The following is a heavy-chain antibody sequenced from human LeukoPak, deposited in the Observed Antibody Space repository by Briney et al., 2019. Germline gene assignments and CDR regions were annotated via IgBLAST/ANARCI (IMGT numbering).Heavy chain of an antibody. D-gene: IGHD6-13*01. J-gene: IGHJ6*02. Sequence: GGSLRLSCAASGFTFSNYGMHWVRQAPGKGLEWVAVISCDGSNKYCADSVKGRFTISRDNSKNTLYLQMNSLRAEDTAVYYCAKDAYSSSWYSRYYYYYGMDVWGQGTTVTVSS. CDR2: ISCDGSNK. CDR3: AKDAYSSSWYSRYYYYYGMDV. V-gene: IGHV3-30*18. CDR1: GFTFSNYG.